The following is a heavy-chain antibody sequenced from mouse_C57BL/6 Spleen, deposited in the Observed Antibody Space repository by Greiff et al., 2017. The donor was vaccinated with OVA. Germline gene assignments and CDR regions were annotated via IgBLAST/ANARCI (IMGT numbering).Heavy chain of an antibody. Sequence: QVQLQQPGAELVRPGSSVKLSCKASGYTFTSYWMPWVKQRPIQGLEWIGNIDPSDSETHYNQKFKDKATLTVDKSSSTAYMQLSSLTSEDSAVYYCARRDYDYYFDDWGKGTTLTVSS. D-gene: IGHD2-4*01. V-gene: IGHV1-52*01. J-gene: IGHJ2*01. CDR2: IDPSDSET. CDR3: ARRDYDYYFDD. CDR1: GYTFTSYW.